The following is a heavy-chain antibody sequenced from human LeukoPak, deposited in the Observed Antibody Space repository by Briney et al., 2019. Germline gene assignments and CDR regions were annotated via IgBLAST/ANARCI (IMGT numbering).Heavy chain of an antibody. D-gene: IGHD3-16*01. CDR2: IYYSGST. J-gene: IGHJ4*02. V-gene: IGHV4-59*01. CDR3: AREVQGGGNFDY. CDR1: GGSISSYY. Sequence: SETLSLTCTVSGGSISSYYWSWVRQPPGKGLEWIGYIYYSGSTNYNPSLQSRVTISVDPSKNQFSLKLSSVTAADTAVYYCAREVQGGGNFDYWGQGTLVTVSS.